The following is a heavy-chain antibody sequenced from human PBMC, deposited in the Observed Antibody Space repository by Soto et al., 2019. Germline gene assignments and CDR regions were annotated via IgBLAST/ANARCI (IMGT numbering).Heavy chain of an antibody. CDR3: ARYDFWSGYPPNGMDV. Sequence: GWSLRLSCASSGFTFISYEMNWVRQAPGKGLAWVSYISSSGSKIYNADSVKGRFTISRDNAKNSLYLQMNSLRAEDTAVYYCARYDFWSGYPPNGMDVWGQGTTVTVSS. J-gene: IGHJ6*02. D-gene: IGHD3-3*01. CDR2: ISSSGSKI. V-gene: IGHV3-48*03. CDR1: GFTFISYE.